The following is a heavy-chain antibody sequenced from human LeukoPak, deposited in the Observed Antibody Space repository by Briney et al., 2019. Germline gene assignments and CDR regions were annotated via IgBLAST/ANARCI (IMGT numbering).Heavy chain of an antibody. V-gene: IGHV4-59*01. CDR1: GGSISSYY. CDR3: ARDTGGSYDFDY. CDR2: IYYSGST. D-gene: IGHD1-26*01. Sequence: ASETLSLTCTVSGGSISSYYWSWIRQPPGKGLEWIGYIYYSGSTNYNPSLKSRVTISVDTSKNQFSLKLSSVTAADTAVYYCARDTGGSYDFDYWGQGTLVTVSS. J-gene: IGHJ4*02.